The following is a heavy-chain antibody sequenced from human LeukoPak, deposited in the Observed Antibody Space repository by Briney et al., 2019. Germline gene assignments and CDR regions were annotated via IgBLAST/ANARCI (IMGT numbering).Heavy chain of an antibody. J-gene: IGHJ5*02. CDR1: GGTFSSYA. V-gene: IGHV1-69*13. CDR2: IIPIFGTA. Sequence: SVKVSCKASGGTFSSYAISWVRQAPGQGLEWMGGIIPIFGTANYAQKFQGRVTITADESTSTAYVELSSLRSEDTAVYYCARGFGYYDSSGYRRGWFDPWGQGTLVTVSS. D-gene: IGHD3-22*01. CDR3: ARGFGYYDSSGYRRGWFDP.